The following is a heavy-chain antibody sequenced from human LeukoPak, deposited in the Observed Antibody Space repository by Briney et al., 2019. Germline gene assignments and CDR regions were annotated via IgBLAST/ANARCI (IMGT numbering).Heavy chain of an antibody. V-gene: IGHV3-30*18. CDR2: ISYDGSNK. CDR3: AKDRETYGSGSYYLPDY. CDR1: GFTFSSYG. Sequence: PGGSLRLSCAASGFTFSSYGMHWVRQAPGKGLEWVAVISYDGSNKYYADSVKGRFTISRDNSKNTLYLQMNSLRAEDTAVYYCAKDRETYGSGSYYLPDYWGQGTLATVSS. J-gene: IGHJ4*02. D-gene: IGHD3-10*01.